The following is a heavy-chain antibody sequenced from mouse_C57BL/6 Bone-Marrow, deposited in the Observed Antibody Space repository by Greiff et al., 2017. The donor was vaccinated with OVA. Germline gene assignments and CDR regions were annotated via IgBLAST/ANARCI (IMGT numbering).Heavy chain of an antibody. CDR2: IDPSDSYT. J-gene: IGHJ2*01. D-gene: IGHD2-4*01. V-gene: IGHV1-50*01. CDR1: GYTFTSYW. CDR3: ARYYDYPYYFDY. Sequence: VQLQQPGAELVKPGASVKLSCKASGYTFTSYWMQWVKQRPGQGLEWIGEIDPSDSYTNYNQKFKGKATLTVDTSSSTAYMQLSRLTSEDSAVYYCARYYDYPYYFDYWGQGTTLTVSS.